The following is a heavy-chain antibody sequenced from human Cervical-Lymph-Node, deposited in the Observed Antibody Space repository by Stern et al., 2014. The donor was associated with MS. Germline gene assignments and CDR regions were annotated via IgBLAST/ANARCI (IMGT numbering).Heavy chain of an antibody. CDR3: ARRLTEFDYLWGSYRYWGGFDY. Sequence: QVQLQESGPRLVKPSETLSLTCTVSGDSISSSSHYWGWIRQPPGKGLEWIGDIFHSGSASYISSLRSRVPMSVDPSKTQFSLRLSSVTAADTAVYYCARRLTEFDYLWGSYRYWGGFDYWGQGILVTVSS. D-gene: IGHD3-16*02. CDR2: IFHSGSA. CDR1: GDSISSSSHY. J-gene: IGHJ4*02. V-gene: IGHV4-39*01.